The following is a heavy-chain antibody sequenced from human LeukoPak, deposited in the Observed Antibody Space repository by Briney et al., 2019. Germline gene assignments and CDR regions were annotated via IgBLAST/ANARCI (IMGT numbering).Heavy chain of an antibody. Sequence: PGGSLRLSCVASGFSFNNYWMSWFRQAPGKGLEWVGNIKTDGGEKYYVDSVRGRFTISRDNAKNSLYLQMNSLRAEDTAVYYCARGTYYYGGGSYSPIFWGQGTLVTVSS. CDR3: ARGTYYYGGGSYSPIF. J-gene: IGHJ4*02. V-gene: IGHV3-7*01. CDR1: GFSFNNYW. D-gene: IGHD3-10*01. CDR2: IKTDGGEK.